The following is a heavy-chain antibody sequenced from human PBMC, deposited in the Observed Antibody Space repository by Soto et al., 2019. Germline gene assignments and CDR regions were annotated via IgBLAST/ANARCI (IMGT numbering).Heavy chain of an antibody. D-gene: IGHD3-3*01. Sequence: PSETLSLTCTVSGGSISSGGYYWSWIRQHPGKGLEWIGYIYYSGSTYYNPSLKSRVTISVDTSKNQFSLKLSSVTAADTAVYYCARESHYDFWSGYKGSNLAVYYYGMDVWGQGTTVTVSS. CDR1: GGSISSGGYY. J-gene: IGHJ6*02. CDR3: ARESHYDFWSGYKGSNLAVYYYGMDV. V-gene: IGHV4-31*02. CDR2: IYYSGST.